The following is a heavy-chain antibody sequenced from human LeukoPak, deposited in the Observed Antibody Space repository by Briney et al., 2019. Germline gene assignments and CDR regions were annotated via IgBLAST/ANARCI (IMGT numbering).Heavy chain of an antibody. CDR2: IYYTGST. V-gene: IGHV4-59*02. CDR3: ARYASGTYRQFDY. D-gene: IGHD3-10*01. Sequence: GSLRLSCAASGFTVSRNYMSWVRQAPGKGLEWIGYIYYTGSTNYNPSLKSRLTISVDTSKNQFSLKLTSVTAADTAVYYCARYASGTYRQFDYWGQGTLVTVSS. CDR1: GFTVSRNY. J-gene: IGHJ4*02.